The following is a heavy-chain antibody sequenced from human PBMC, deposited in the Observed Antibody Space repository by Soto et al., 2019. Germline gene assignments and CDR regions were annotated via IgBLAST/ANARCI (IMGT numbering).Heavy chain of an antibody. J-gene: IGHJ5*02. CDR1: GYTFTSYG. CDR3: ARRRYCSPFDP. Sequence: PSVKVSCKASGYTFTSYGISWVRQAPGQGLERMVWISAYNGNTNYAQKLQGRVTMTTDTSTSTAYMELRSLRSDDTAVYYCARRRYCSPFDPWGQGTLVTVSS. V-gene: IGHV1-18*01. D-gene: IGHD2-15*01. CDR2: ISAYNGNT.